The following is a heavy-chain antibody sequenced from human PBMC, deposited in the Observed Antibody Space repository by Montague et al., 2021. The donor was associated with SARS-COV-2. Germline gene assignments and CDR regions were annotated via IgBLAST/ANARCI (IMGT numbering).Heavy chain of an antibody. D-gene: IGHD5-12*01. Sequence: SETLSLTCTISGGSISSRNYYWDWIRQPPGKGLDWIGSIYDSGSTYYNPSLKSRVTISVDTSKDHFSLKLSSVTAADTAVYYCARRGRKLLPVATTIGGFDIWGQGTMVTVSS. CDR3: ARRGRKLLPVATTIGGFDI. CDR2: IYDSGST. CDR1: GGSISSRNYY. V-gene: IGHV4-39*02. J-gene: IGHJ3*02.